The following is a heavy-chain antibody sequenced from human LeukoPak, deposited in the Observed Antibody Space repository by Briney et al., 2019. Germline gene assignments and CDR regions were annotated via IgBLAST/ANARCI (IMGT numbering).Heavy chain of an antibody. CDR1: GGSISSYY. V-gene: IGHV4-59*01. CDR2: IYSSGSA. J-gene: IGHJ4*02. Sequence: SETLSLTCTVTGGSISSYYWSWIRQPPGKRLEWIGYIYSSGSANYNPSLKSRATISVDTSKNHFSLELRSVTTAGSAVYSCARGPAGGGYTPFDYWGQGTLVTVPS. CDR3: ARGPAGGGYTPFDY. D-gene: IGHD3-16*01.